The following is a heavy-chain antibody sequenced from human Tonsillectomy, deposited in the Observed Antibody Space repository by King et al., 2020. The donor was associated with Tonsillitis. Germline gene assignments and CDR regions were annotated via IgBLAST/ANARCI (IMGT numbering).Heavy chain of an antibody. CDR1: GYTFTSYG. J-gene: IGHJ4*02. Sequence: VQLVESGAEVKKPGASVKVSCRASGYTFTSYGISWVRQAPGQGLEWMGWISAYNGNTNSAQKLQGRVTMTTDTSTSTAYMDLRSLRSDDTAVYYCARGHANTGPGPLDYWGQGTLVTVSS. CDR2: ISAYNGNT. V-gene: IGHV1-18*01. D-gene: IGHD2-2*01. CDR3: ARGHANTGPGPLDY.